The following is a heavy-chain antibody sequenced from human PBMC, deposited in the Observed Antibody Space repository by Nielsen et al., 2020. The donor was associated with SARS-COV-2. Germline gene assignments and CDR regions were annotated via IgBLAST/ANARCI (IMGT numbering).Heavy chain of an antibody. J-gene: IGHJ4*02. D-gene: IGHD1-1*01. CDR1: GFTFSSYE. V-gene: IGHV3-48*03. Sequence: GGFLRLSCAASGFTFSSYEMNWVRQAPGMGLEWVAYISSSGDTTFHADSVKGRFTISRDNAKNSLYLQMDTLRAEDTAVYYCTRDGINWDIDYWGQGNLVTVSS. CDR3: TRDGINWDIDY. CDR2: ISSSGDTT.